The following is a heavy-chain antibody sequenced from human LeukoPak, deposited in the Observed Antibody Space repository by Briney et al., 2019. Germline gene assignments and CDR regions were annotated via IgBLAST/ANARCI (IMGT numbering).Heavy chain of an antibody. D-gene: IGHD3-3*01. CDR2: IYYSGST. CDR1: GGSISSGDYY. J-gene: IGHJ4*02. V-gene: IGHV4-30-4*08. Sequence: SETLSLTCTVSGGSISSGDYYWSWIRQPPGKGLEWIGYIYYSGSTYYNPSPKSRVTISVDTSKNQFSLKLSSVTAADTAVYYCARLWSGYYYFDYWGQGTLVTVSS. CDR3: ARLWSGYYYFDY.